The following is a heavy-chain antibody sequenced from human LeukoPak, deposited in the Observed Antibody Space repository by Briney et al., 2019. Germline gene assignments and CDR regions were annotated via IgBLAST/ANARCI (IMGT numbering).Heavy chain of an antibody. V-gene: IGHV3-7*01. Sequence: GGSLRLSCAASGFTFSNYWMSWVRQAPGKGLEWVANIKQDGSDKNYADSMKGRFTISRDNAKNSLYLQMNSLRAEDTAVYYCARFCRSSSGYWGQGTLVTVSS. J-gene: IGHJ4*02. CDR2: IKQDGSDK. CDR3: ARFCRSSSGY. CDR1: GFTFSNYW.